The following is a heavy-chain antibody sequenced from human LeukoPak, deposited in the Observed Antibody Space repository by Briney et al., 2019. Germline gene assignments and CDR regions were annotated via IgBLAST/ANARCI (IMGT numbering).Heavy chain of an antibody. CDR3: ARWRSGRYFDY. CDR1: GCSISTYY. J-gene: IGHJ4*02. Sequence: PSETLSLTCTVSGCSISTYYWSWIRQPAGKGLEWIGLIYTSGITNYNPSLKSRVTMSGDTSKHQFSLNLSSVTAADTAVYYCARWRSGRYFDYWGQGTLVTVSS. V-gene: IGHV4-4*07. CDR2: IYTSGIT. D-gene: IGHD1-26*01.